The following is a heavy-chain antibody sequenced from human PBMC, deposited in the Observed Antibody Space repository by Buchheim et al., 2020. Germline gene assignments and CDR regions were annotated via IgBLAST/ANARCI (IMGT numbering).Heavy chain of an antibody. D-gene: IGHD4-17*01. CDR1: GFTFSSYG. CDR3: AKAGGPLTYGDYGMDV. J-gene: IGHJ6*02. CDR2: ISYDGSNK. V-gene: IGHV3-30*18. Sequence: VQLVESGGGLVQPGGSLRLSCAASGFTFSSYGMHWVRQAPGKGLEWVAVISYDGSNKYYADSVKGRFTISRDNSKNTLYLQMNSLRAEDTAVYYCAKAGGPLTYGDYGMDVWGQGTT.